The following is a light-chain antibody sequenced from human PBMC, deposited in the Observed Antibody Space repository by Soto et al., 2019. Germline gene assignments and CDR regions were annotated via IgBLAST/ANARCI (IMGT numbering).Light chain of an antibody. CDR3: QHNGGSFT. J-gene: IGKJ2*01. V-gene: IGKV1-5*01. CDR1: QSVYSW. CDR2: DDS. Sequence: DFHMTQSPSTLSASLGDRVTITCRTSQSVYSWLAWYQQKPGKAPKLLIFDDSTLQSGVPTRFSGSASGTDSPLTISSLQADDLAAYCCQHNGGSFTFGQGTKVEIK.